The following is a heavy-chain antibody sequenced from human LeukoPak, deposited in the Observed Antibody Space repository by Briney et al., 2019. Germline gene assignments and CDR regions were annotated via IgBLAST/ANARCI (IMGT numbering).Heavy chain of an antibody. J-gene: IGHJ4*02. Sequence: SETLSLTCTVSGGSINNHYWSWIRQPPGMGLEWVGYIYFTGTTNYNPSLKSRATISLDKSKNQFALKLSSVAATDTAIYYCARGGGSPRNWGQGTLVTVSS. CDR2: IYFTGTT. V-gene: IGHV4-59*11. CDR3: ARGGGSPRN. D-gene: IGHD3-10*01. CDR1: GGSINNHY.